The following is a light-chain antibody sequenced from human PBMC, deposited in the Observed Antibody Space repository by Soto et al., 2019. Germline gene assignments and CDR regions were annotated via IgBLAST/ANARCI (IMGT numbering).Light chain of an antibody. CDR3: SSYAGSSARVV. CDR2: EGT. J-gene: IGLJ2*01. CDR1: STDFENYNL. V-gene: IGLV2-23*01. Sequence: QSALTQPASVSGSPGQSITISCTRSSTDFENYNLVSWYQHCPDKAPKLIIYEGTKRPSEISDRFSGSESDTTASLIISGLQPEDEADYYCSSYAGSSARVVFGGGTKL.